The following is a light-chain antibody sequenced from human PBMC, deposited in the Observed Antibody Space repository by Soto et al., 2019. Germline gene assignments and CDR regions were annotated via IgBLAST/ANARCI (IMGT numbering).Light chain of an antibody. CDR3: QQYDTSPPT. V-gene: IGKV3-11*01. CDR1: QSFSSY. J-gene: IGKJ1*01. CDR2: DAS. Sequence: EVVFTQSPSTLSLSPGERATLFCRASQSFSSYLSCYQQKPCQAPRLLIYDASNRATGIPARFSGSGSGTDFSLTISSPQSEDFARYSCQQYDTSPPTFGQGTKVDI.